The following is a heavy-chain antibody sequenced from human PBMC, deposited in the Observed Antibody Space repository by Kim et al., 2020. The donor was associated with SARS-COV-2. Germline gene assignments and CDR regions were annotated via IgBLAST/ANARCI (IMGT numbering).Heavy chain of an antibody. J-gene: IGHJ5*02. CDR1: GFTFNTFS. CDR3: ARAGDSSSWYAWFDP. CDR2: ITSGSGYI. D-gene: IGHD6-13*01. Sequence: GGSLRLSCEASGFTFNTFSMNWVRQAPGKGLEWVSSITSGSGYIYYADSVKGRFTISRNNAKSSLYLQMNSLRAEDTAVYYCARAGDSSSWYAWFDPWG. V-gene: IGHV3-21*01.